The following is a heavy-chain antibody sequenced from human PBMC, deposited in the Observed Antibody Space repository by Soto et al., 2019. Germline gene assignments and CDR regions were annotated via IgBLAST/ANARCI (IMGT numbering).Heavy chain of an antibody. CDR3: ATTVNSAMSFDY. Sequence: QVQLVQSGAAVKQPGASVKVACKASEYTFTHYYMHWMRQAPGQGLEWIDRINPNCCSTTYAQRFRAGVTMNRDTSTSTVYMAVSGLRSEYSAVYYCATTVNSAMSFDYWGQGTLVTVSS. D-gene: IGHD5-18*01. CDR1: EYTFTHYY. CDR2: INPNCCST. J-gene: IGHJ4*02. V-gene: IGHV1-46*01.